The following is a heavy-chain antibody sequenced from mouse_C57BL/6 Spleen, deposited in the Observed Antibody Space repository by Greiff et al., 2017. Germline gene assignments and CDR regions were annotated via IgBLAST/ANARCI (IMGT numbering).Heavy chain of an antibody. CDR2: INPSNGGT. CDR3: ARENSTAYDYDGAWFAY. V-gene: IGHV1-53*01. J-gene: IGHJ3*01. Sequence: QVQLQQPGTELVKPGASVKLSCKASGYTFTSYWMHWVKQRPGHGLEWIGNINPSNGGTNYNEKFKCKATLTVDKSSSTAYMQLSSLTSEDSAVYYCARENSTAYDYDGAWFAYWGQGTLVTVSA. CDR1: GYTFTSYW. D-gene: IGHD2-4*01.